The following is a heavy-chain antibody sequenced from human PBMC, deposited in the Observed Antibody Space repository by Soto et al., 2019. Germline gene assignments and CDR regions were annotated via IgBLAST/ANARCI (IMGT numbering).Heavy chain of an antibody. V-gene: IGHV1-46*01. CDR3: ASASIRFLEWLPYPDY. Sequence: QVQLVQSGAEVKKPGASVKVSCKASGYTFTSYYMHWVRQAPGQGLEWMGIINPSGGSTSYAQKFQGRVTMARDTSTSTVDMELSSLRSEDMAVYYCASASIRFLEWLPYPDYWGQGTLDTVSS. CDR2: INPSGGST. D-gene: IGHD3-3*01. CDR1: GYTFTSYY. J-gene: IGHJ4*02.